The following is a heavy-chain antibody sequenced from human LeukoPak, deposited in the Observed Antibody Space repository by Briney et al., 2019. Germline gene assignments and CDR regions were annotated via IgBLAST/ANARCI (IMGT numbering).Heavy chain of an antibody. Sequence: SETLSLTCAVYGGSFSGYYWSWIRQPPGKGLEWIGEINHSGSTNYNPSLKSRVTISADTSKNQFSLKLSSVTAADTAVYYCARDRFYGGAVAPIDYWGQGTLVTVSS. CDR1: GGSFSGYY. D-gene: IGHD4/OR15-4a*01. V-gene: IGHV4-34*01. J-gene: IGHJ4*02. CDR3: ARDRFYGGAVAPIDY. CDR2: INHSGST.